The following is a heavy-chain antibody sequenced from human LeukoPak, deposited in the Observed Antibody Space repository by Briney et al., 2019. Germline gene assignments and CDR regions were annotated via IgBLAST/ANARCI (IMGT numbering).Heavy chain of an antibody. CDR1: GFTFSSYA. CDR3: AKAAVFTVPSYWYFDL. J-gene: IGHJ2*01. D-gene: IGHD2-2*01. V-gene: IGHV3-23*01. CDR2: ISGSGSSA. Sequence: GGSLRLSCAASGFTFSSYAMSWVRQAPGKGLEWVSAISGSGSSAYDADSVKGRFTISRDNSKNTLYLQMNSLRAEDTAVYYYAKAAVFTVPSYWYFDLWGRGALVTVSS.